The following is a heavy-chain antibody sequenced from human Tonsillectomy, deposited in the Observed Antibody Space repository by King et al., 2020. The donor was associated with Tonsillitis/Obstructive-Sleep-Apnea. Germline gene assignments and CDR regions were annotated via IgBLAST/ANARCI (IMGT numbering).Heavy chain of an antibody. J-gene: IGHJ6*02. V-gene: IGHV4-59*01. CDR2: IYYSGST. CDR3: ARDQEGTASGYYYYGMDV. Sequence: VQLQESGPGLVKPSETLSLTCTVSGGSISSYYWSWIRQPPGKGLEWIGYIYYSGSTNYNPSLKSRVTISVDTSKNQFSLKLSSVTAADTAVYYCARDQEGTASGYYYYGMDVWGQGTTVTVS. D-gene: IGHD1-1*01. CDR1: GGSISSYY.